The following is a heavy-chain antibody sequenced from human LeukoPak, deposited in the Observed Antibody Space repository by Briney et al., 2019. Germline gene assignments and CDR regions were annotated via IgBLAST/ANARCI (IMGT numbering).Heavy chain of an antibody. Sequence: QPGGSLRLSCAASGFIFSNYWMSWVRQAPGKGLEWVSAISGSGDSTYYADSVKGRFTISRDNSKNTLYLQMNSLRAEDTAVYYCAKKVTPPIFDPWGQGTLVTVSS. J-gene: IGHJ5*02. V-gene: IGHV3-23*01. CDR2: ISGSGDST. D-gene: IGHD4-23*01. CDR1: GFIFSNYW. CDR3: AKKVTPPIFDP.